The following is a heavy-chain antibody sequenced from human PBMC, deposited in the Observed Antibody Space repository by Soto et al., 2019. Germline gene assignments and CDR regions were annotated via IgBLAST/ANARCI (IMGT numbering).Heavy chain of an antibody. CDR3: TTVPLLRFTSGY. D-gene: IGHD3-3*01. Sequence: EVQLVESGGGLVKPGGSLRLSCAASGFTFSKAWMNWVRQAPGKGLEWVGRIKEKSEGETTDYAAFVKGRFTISRDDPKNTLYLQMSSLETEDTAVYYCTTVPLLRFTSGYWGQGTLVTVSS. V-gene: IGHV3-15*07. J-gene: IGHJ4*02. CDR2: IKEKSEGETT. CDR1: GFTFSKAW.